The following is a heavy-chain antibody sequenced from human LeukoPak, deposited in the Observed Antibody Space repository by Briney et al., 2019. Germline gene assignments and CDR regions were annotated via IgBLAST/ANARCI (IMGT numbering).Heavy chain of an antibody. J-gene: IGHJ4*02. CDR3: AREGAVAGTPPFDY. V-gene: IGHV3-23*01. CDR2: ISGSGGST. D-gene: IGHD6-19*01. CDR1: GFTFSSYA. Sequence: GGSLRLSCAASGFTFSSYAMSWARQAPGKGLEWVSAISGSGGSTYYADSVKGRFTISRDNSKNTLYLQMNSLRAEDTAVYYCAREGAVAGTPPFDYWGQGTLVTVSS.